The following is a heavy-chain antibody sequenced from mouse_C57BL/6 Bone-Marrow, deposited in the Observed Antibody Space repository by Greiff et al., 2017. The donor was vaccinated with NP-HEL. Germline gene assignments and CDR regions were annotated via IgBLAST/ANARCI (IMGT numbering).Heavy chain of an antibody. CDR1: EYEFPSHD. Sequence: EVQLQESGGGLVQPGESLKLSCESNEYEFPSHDMSWVRKTPEKRLELVAAINSDGGSTYYPDTMERRFIISRDNTKKTLYLQMSSLRSEDTALYYCARRKYYYGSSYVYWYFDVWGTGTTVTVSS. J-gene: IGHJ1*03. D-gene: IGHD1-1*01. V-gene: IGHV5-2*01. CDR2: INSDGGST. CDR3: ARRKYYYGSSYVYWYFDV.